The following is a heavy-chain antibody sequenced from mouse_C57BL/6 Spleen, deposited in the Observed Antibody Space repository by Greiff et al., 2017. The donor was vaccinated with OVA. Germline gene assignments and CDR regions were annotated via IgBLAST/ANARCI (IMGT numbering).Heavy chain of an antibody. J-gene: IGHJ2*01. V-gene: IGHV1-54*01. Sequence: VQLQQSGAELVRPGTSVKVSCKASGYAFTNYLIEWVKQRPGQGLEWIGVINPGSGGTNYNEKFKGKATPTADKSSSTAYMRLSSLTSEDSAVYFCARAPFDYWGQGTTLTVSS. CDR1: GYAFTNYL. CDR3: ARAPFDY. CDR2: INPGSGGT.